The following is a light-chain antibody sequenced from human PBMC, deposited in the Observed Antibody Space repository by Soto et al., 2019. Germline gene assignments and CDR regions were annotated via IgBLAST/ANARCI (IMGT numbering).Light chain of an antibody. CDR2: KAS. CDR3: QQYKSSRT. J-gene: IGKJ1*01. V-gene: IGKV1-5*03. CDR1: QSVSIW. Sequence: DIQLTQSPSTLSASVGDRVTITCRASQSVSIWLAWYQQKPGKAPKLLIYKASTLQSGVPSRFSGSGSGTDFTLTISSLQPDDFATYDCQQYKSSRTFGQGAKGEIK.